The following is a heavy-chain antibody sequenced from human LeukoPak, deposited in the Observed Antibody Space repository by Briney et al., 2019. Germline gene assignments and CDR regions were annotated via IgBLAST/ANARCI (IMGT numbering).Heavy chain of an antibody. J-gene: IGHJ5*02. V-gene: IGHV1-18*01. CDR1: GYTFTIYG. CDR2: ISAYNGNT. Sequence: ASVNVSFKSPGYTFTIYGISGVRQAPGQGLEWMGWISAYNGNTNYAQKLQGRGTMTTDTSTSTAYMEMRSLRSDDTAVYYCARDKGSITMVRGVNYWFDPWGQGTLVTVSS. CDR3: ARDKGSITMVRGVNYWFDP. D-gene: IGHD3-10*01.